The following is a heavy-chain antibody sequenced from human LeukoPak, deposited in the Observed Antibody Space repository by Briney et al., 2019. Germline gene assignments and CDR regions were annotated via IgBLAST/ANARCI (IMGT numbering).Heavy chain of an antibody. CDR2: MNPNSGNT. Sequence: ASVKVSCKASGYTFTSYDINWVRQATGQGLEWMGWMNPNSGNTGYAQKFQGRVTMTRNTSISTAYMELSSLRSEGTAVYYCARLEQQLVYNYYYGMDVWGQGTTVTVSS. CDR3: ARLEQQLVYNYYYGMDV. J-gene: IGHJ6*02. CDR1: GYTFTSYD. D-gene: IGHD6-13*01. V-gene: IGHV1-8*01.